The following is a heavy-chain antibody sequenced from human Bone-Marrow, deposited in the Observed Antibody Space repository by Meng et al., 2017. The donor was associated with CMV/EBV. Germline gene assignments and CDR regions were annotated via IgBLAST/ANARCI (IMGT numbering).Heavy chain of an antibody. CDR1: GGTFSSYA. Sequence: SVKVSCKASGGTFSSYAISWVRQAPGQGLEWMGGIIPIFGTANYAQKFQGRVTITTDESTSTAYMGLSSLRSEDTAAYYCARERKVVVPAARKYYYGMDVWGQGTTVTVSS. J-gene: IGHJ6*02. V-gene: IGHV1-69*05. D-gene: IGHD2-2*01. CDR2: IIPIFGTA. CDR3: ARERKVVVPAARKYYYGMDV.